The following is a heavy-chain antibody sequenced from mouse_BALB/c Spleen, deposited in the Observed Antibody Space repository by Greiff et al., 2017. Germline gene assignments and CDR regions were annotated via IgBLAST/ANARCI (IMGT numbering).Heavy chain of an antibody. J-gene: IGHJ4*01. CDR1: GFTFSDYY. V-gene: IGHV5-4*02. D-gene: IGHD4-1*01. CDR2: ISDGGSYT. Sequence: EVQGVESGGGLVKPGGSLKLSCAASGFTFSDYYMYWVRQTPEKRLEWVATISDGGSYTYYLDSVKGRFTISRDNAKNNLYLQMSSLKSEDTAMYYCARDWDDAMDYWGQGTSVTVSS. CDR3: ARDWDDAMDY.